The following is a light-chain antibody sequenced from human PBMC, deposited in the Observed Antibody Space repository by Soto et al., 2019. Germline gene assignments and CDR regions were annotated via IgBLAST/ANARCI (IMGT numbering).Light chain of an antibody. Sequence: EIVRTQSPATLSVSPGERATPPCRASQRVTTNLAWYQQNPAQAPRLLIYGASTRATGIPARFSGSGSGTEFTLTISSLQSEDFAVYYCQQYNNWPPWTFGQGTKVEIK. J-gene: IGKJ1*01. CDR2: GAS. CDR3: QQYNNWPPWT. CDR1: QRVTTN. V-gene: IGKV3-15*01.